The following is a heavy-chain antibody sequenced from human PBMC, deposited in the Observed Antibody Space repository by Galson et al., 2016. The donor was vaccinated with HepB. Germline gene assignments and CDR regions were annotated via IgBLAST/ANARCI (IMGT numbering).Heavy chain of an antibody. Sequence: SLRLSCAASGFTLNTYAMSWVRQTPGKGLEWIASVSGTGADAWYADSVKGRFIISRDNSKNTLFLQMTSLRADDTAVYYCARLGYRSAWFDYWGQGALVTVSS. CDR2: VSGTGADA. CDR1: GFTLNTYA. CDR3: ARLGYRSAWFDY. J-gene: IGHJ5*01. V-gene: IGHV3-23*01. D-gene: IGHD5-24*01.